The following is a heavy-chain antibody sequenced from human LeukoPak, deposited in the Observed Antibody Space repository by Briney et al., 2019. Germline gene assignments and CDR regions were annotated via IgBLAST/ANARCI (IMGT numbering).Heavy chain of an antibody. Sequence: TSETLSLTCTVSGGSISSYYWSWIRQPAGKGLEWIGRIYTSGSTNYNPSLKSRVTMSVDTSKNQFSLKLSSVTAADTAVYYCARVWQDCSSTSCYRGFDYWGQGTLVTVSS. CDR1: GGSISSYY. V-gene: IGHV4-4*07. J-gene: IGHJ4*02. CDR2: IYTSGST. CDR3: ARVWQDCSSTSCYRGFDY. D-gene: IGHD2-2*02.